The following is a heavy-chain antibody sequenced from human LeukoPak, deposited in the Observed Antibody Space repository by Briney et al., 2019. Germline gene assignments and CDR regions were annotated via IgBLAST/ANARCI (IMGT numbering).Heavy chain of an antibody. D-gene: IGHD1-26*01. J-gene: IGHJ4*02. V-gene: IGHV3-74*01. CDR1: GFSFSSYW. Sequence: GGSLRLSCAAPGFSFSSYWMHWVRQAPGKGLVWVSHINSDGSSTTYADSVKGRFTISRDNAKSTLYLQMNSLRAEDTAVYYCARDDPGIGIDYWGQGTLVTVSS. CDR2: INSDGSST. CDR3: ARDDPGIGIDY.